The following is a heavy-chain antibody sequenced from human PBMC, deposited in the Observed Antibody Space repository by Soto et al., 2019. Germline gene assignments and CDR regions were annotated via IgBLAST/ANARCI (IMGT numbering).Heavy chain of an antibody. V-gene: IGHV4-34*01. CDR3: ARGKELTVRGDSAFDI. Sequence: SETLSLTCAVYGGSFSGYYWSWIRQPPGKGLEWIGEINHSGSTNYNPSLKSRVTISVDTSKNQFSLKLSSVTAADTAVYYCARGKELTVRGDSAFDIWGQGTMVTVSS. D-gene: IGHD3-10*01. CDR2: INHSGST. CDR1: GGSFSGYY. J-gene: IGHJ3*02.